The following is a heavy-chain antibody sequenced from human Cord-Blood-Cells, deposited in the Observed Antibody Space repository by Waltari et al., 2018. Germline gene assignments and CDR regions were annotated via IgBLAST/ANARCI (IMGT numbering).Heavy chain of an antibody. D-gene: IGHD3-22*01. CDR1: GDSVSSNSPA. J-gene: IGHJ6*02. CDR3: ARGYDSSGYYYYYYYGMDV. Sequence: QVQLQQSGPGLVKPSQTLPLTCAISGDSVSSNSPAWNWIRQSPSQGLEWLGRTYYRSKWYNDYAVSVKSRITINPDTSKNQFSLQLNSVTPEDTAVYYCARGYDSSGYYYYYYYGMDVWGQGTTVTVSS. CDR2: TYYRSKWYN. V-gene: IGHV6-1*01.